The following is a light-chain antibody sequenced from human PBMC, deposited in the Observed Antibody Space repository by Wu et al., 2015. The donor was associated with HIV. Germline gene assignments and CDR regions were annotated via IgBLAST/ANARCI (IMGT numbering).Light chain of an antibody. CDR1: QSVRNS. Sequence: EIVLTQSPATLSLSPGERATLSCRASQSVRNSLAWYQQKPGQAPRLLIYGASTRATGIPATFSGSGSGTDFTLTISRLEPEDFAVYYCQQYGSSPRYSFGQGTKLEIK. V-gene: IGKV3-20*01. CDR3: QQYGSSPRYS. J-gene: IGKJ2*03. CDR2: GAS.